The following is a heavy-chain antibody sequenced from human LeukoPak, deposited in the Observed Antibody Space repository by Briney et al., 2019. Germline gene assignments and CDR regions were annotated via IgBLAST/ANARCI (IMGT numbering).Heavy chain of an antibody. CDR1: GYTXVDHY. J-gene: IGHJ4*02. V-gene: IGHV1-2*02. CDR2: INPNSGGT. CDR3: AGSSGYSSSWYFDY. D-gene: IGHD6-13*01. Sequence: ASVKVSCKASGYTXVDHYMHWVRQAPGQGLEWMGWINPNSGGTNYAQKFQGRVTMTRDTSISTAYMELSRLRSDDTAVYYCAGSSGYSSSWYFDYWGQGTLVTVSS.